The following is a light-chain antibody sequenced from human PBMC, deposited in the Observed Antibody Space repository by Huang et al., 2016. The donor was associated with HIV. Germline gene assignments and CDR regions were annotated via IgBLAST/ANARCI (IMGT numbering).Light chain of an antibody. J-gene: IGKJ5*01. V-gene: IGKV1-27*01. CDR1: QDINNY. CDR3: QNYKSVPLT. CDR2: AAS. Sequence: DIQMTQSQSSLSASVGDRVTITCRASQDINNYFAWFQQRPGQVPKVLISAASTLQVGVPSRFSGRGSGTDFTLTISGLQPDDVATYYCQNYKSVPLTFGQGTRLEIK.